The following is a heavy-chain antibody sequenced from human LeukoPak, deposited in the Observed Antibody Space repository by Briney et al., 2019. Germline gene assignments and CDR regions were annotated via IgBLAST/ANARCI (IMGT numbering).Heavy chain of an antibody. V-gene: IGHV1-69*13. CDR2: IVPIFGTA. CDR3: ASRGSEDAFDI. CDR1: GGTFSSYA. J-gene: IGHJ3*02. D-gene: IGHD1-26*01. Sequence: GASVKVSCKASGGTFSSYAISWVRQAPGQGLEWMGGIVPIFGTANYAQKFQGRVTITADESTSTAYMELSSLRSEDTAVYYCASRGSEDAFDIWGQGTMVTVSS.